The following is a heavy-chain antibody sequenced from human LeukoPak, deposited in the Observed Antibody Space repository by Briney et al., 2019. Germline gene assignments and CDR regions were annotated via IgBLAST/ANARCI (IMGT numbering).Heavy chain of an antibody. Sequence: QPGRSLRLSCAASGFTFSSYWMHWVRRAPGKGLVWVSRINSDGSSTSYADSVKGRFTISRDNAKNTLYLQMNSLRAEDTAVYYCAGGWDYFDYWGQGTLVTVSS. J-gene: IGHJ4*02. V-gene: IGHV3-74*01. CDR3: AGGWDYFDY. CDR1: GFTFSSYW. D-gene: IGHD1-26*01. CDR2: INSDGSST.